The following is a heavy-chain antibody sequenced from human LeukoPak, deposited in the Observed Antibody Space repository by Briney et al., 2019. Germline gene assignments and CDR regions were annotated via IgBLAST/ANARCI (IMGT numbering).Heavy chain of an antibody. Sequence: SETLSLTCAVYGGSFSGYYWSWIRQPPGKGLEWIGEINHSGSTNYNPSLKSRVTISVDTSKNQFSLKLSSVTAADTAVYYCASPYHYGTGSYGNAFDIWGQGTMVTVSS. CDR2: INHSGST. D-gene: IGHD3-10*01. CDR3: ASPYHYGTGSYGNAFDI. CDR1: GGSFSGYY. V-gene: IGHV4-34*01. J-gene: IGHJ3*02.